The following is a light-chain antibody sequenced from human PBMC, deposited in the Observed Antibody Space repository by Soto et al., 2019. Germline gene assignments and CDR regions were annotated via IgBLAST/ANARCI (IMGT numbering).Light chain of an antibody. J-gene: IGLJ2*01. Sequence: QSALTQPASVSGSPGQSITISCTGTTNDVGAYNYVSWYQQHPGKAPKLMIYEVSDRPSGVSNRFSGSKSGITASLTISGLHTEDEADYYCSSYTSSSTRVVFGGGTKLTVL. CDR3: SSYTSSSTRVV. CDR2: EVS. V-gene: IGLV2-14*01. CDR1: TNDVGAYNY.